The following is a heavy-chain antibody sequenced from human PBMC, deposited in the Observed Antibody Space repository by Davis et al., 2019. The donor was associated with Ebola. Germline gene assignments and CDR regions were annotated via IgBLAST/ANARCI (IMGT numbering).Heavy chain of an antibody. CDR2: IYYSGST. V-gene: IGHV4-39*07. CDR3: ARGVGYSRRYWFDP. Sequence: SETLSLTCTVSGGSISSSSYYWGWIRQPPGKGLEWIGSIYYSGSTYYNPSLKSRVTISVDTSKNQFSLKLSSVTAADTAVYYCARGVGYSRRYWFDPWGQGTLVTVSS. J-gene: IGHJ5*02. CDR1: GGSISSSSYY. D-gene: IGHD2-15*01.